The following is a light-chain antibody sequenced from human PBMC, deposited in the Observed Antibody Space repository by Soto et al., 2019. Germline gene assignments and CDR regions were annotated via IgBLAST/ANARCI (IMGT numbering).Light chain of an antibody. J-gene: IGLJ1*01. CDR1: SGDVGGYNL. CDR3: CSYAGNSEV. Sequence: QSALTQPASVSGSPGQSITIPCTGTSGDVGGYNLVSWYQQHPGKAPKLMIYEVTERPSGFSNRFSGSKSGNTASLTISGLQPDDEADYYCCSYAGNSEVFGTGTK. V-gene: IGLV2-23*02. CDR2: EVT.